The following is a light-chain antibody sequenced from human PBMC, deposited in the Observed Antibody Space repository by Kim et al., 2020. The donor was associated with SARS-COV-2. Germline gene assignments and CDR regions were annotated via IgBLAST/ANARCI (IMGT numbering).Light chain of an antibody. CDR3: SSYTSSRTWV. V-gene: IGLV2-14*03. CDR2: DVS. CDR1: SSDVGGYTY. J-gene: IGLJ3*02. Sequence: GQSFTISCTGTSSDVGGYTYVSWYQQHPGKAPKLMVYDVSQRPSGVSNRFSGSKSGNPASLTISGLQAEDEADYHCSSYTSSRTWVFGGGTQLTVL.